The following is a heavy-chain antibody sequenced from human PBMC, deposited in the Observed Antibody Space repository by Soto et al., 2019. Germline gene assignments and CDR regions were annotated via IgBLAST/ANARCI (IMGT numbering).Heavy chain of an antibody. J-gene: IGHJ6*02. CDR2: IYYSGST. D-gene: IGHD3-3*01. V-gene: IGHV4-31*02. CDR3: ARTTYDFWSGYPSGMDV. Sequence: MNSGGYYGRLISQHPGKGLEWIGYIYYSGSTYYNPSLKSRVTISVDTSKNQFSLKLSSVTAADTAVYYCARTTYDFWSGYPSGMDVWGQGTTVTVSS. CDR1: MNSGGYY.